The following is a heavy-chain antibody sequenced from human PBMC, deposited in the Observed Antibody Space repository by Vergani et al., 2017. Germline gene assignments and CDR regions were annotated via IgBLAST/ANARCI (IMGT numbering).Heavy chain of an antibody. CDR3: AGGGRIAARPIDY. J-gene: IGHJ4*02. CDR1: GFTFSSYS. Sequence: EVQLVESGGGLVKPGGSLRLSCAASGFTFSSYSMNWVRQAPGKGLEWVSSISSSSSYIYYADSVKGRFTISRDNAKNSLYLQMNSLRAEDTAVYYCAGGGRIAARPIDYWGQGTLVTVSS. V-gene: IGHV3-21*01. CDR2: ISSSSSYI. D-gene: IGHD6-6*01.